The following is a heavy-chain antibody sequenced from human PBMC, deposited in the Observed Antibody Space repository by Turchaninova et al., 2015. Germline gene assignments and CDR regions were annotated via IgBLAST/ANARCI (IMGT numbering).Heavy chain of an antibody. Sequence: QVQLQESGPGLVQPSATLSLPCTGAGGPNRRYNGSWIRQPPGKGLEWIGYIYYSGSTNYNPSLKSRVTRSVDTSKNQFSLKLSSVTAADTAVYYCARASGYSYGLLYYYYGMDVWGQGTTVTVSS. V-gene: IGHV4-59*01. J-gene: IGHJ6*02. CDR1: GGPNRRYN. D-gene: IGHD5-18*01. CDR3: ARASGYSYGLLYYYYGMDV. CDR2: IYYSGST.